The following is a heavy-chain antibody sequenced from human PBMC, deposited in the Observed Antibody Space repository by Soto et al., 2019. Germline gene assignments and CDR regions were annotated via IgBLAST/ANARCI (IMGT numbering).Heavy chain of an antibody. CDR2: ISAYNGNT. D-gene: IGHD3-3*01. J-gene: IGHJ6*02. Sequence: ASVKVSCKASGYTFTSYGISWVRQAPGQGLEWMRWISAYNGNTNYAQKLQGRVTMTTDTSTSTAYMELRSLRSDDTAVYYCARDAQPSLRFLEWFPMDVWGQGTTVTVSS. CDR3: ARDAQPSLRFLEWFPMDV. CDR1: GYTFTSYG. V-gene: IGHV1-18*01.